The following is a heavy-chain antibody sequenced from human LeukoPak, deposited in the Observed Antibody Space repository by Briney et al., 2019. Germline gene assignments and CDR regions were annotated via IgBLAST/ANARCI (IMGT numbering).Heavy chain of an antibody. CDR2: ISAYNGNT. J-gene: IGHJ3*02. V-gene: IGHV1-18*01. Sequence: ASVKVSCKASGYTFTSYGISWVRQAPGQGVEWMGWISAYNGNTNYAQKLQGRVTMTTDTSTSTAYMELRSLRSDDTAVYYCARAVSLWFGELSSYDIWGQGTMVTVSS. D-gene: IGHD3-10*01. CDR1: GYTFTSYG. CDR3: ARAVSLWFGELSSYDI.